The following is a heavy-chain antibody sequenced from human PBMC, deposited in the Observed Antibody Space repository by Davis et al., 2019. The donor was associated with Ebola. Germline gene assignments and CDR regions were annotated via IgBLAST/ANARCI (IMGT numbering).Heavy chain of an antibody. CDR1: ASTNSTTVFS. CDR3: TCSYNSGWYV. J-gene: IGHJ4*02. D-gene: IGHD6-19*01. Sequence: SETLSLTCTVSASTNSTTVFSRARCRKRPARGLACLACIHYSGSTQYSPSLKSRVTISVDTSKNQFSLKLSSVTAADSAVYYCTCSYNSGWYVWGQGNLVTDSS. CDR2: IHYSGST. V-gene: IGHV4-39*01.